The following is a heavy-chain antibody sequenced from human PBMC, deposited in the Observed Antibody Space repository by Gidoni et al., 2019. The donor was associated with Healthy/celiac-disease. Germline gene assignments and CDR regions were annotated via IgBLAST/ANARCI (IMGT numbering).Heavy chain of an antibody. Sequence: EVQLVESGGGLIQPGGSLRLSCAASGFTVSSNYLSWVRQAPGKGLEWVSVIDSGGSTYYADAVKGRFTISRDNSKNTLYLQMNSLRAEDTAVYYCARGPNYYDSSGYYFDYWGQGTLVTVSS. J-gene: IGHJ4*02. CDR1: GFTVSSNY. CDR3: ARGPNYYDSSGYYFDY. V-gene: IGHV3-53*01. D-gene: IGHD3-22*01. CDR2: IDSGGST.